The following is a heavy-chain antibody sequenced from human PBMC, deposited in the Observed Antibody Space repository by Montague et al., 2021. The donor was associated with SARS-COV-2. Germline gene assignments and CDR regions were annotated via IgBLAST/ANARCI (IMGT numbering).Heavy chain of an antibody. CDR2: ISYTGST. CDR3: ARLYIQKTLVGASRRRCFDA. D-gene: IGHD1-26*01. J-gene: IGHJ5*02. CDR1: GDSISGSNYY. Sequence: SETLSLTCTVSGDSISGSNYYWGWIRQPPGKGLEWIGSISYTGSTSYNASLKSRVTISVDTSKNEFSLRLSSVTASDTAVYYCARLYIQKTLVGASRRRCFDAWGQGTLVTVSS. V-gene: IGHV4-39*01.